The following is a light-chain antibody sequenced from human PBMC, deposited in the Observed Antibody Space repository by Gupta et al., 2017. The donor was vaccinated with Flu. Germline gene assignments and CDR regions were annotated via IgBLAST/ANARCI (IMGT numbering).Light chain of an antibody. J-gene: IGLJ3*02. CDR1: TGAVTSGHS. CDR2: DTN. CDR3: LLSYTGARPWV. Sequence: QAVVTQEPSVTVSPGGPVTLTCASSTGAVTSGHSPYWFQQRPGQAPRTLIYDTNKKHSWTPARFSGSLLGGKAVLTLSGAQPEDEAEYYCLLSYTGARPWVFGGGTTLTVV. V-gene: IGLV7-46*01.